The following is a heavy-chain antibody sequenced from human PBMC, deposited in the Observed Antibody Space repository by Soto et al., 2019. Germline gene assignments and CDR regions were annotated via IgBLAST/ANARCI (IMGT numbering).Heavy chain of an antibody. J-gene: IGHJ6*02. V-gene: IGHV3-11*01. CDR1: VFTFSDYY. CDR3: ARANYGMDV. CDR2: ISSSGSTI. Sequence: PVGSLRLSCASSVFTFSDYYMSCIRHSPGKGLEWVSYISSSGSTIYYADSVKGRFTISRDNAKNSLYLQMNSLRAEDTAVYYCARANYGMDVWGQGTTVTVSS.